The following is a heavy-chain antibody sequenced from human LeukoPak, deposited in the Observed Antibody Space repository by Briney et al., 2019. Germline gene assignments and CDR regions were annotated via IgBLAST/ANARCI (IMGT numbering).Heavy chain of an antibody. CDR2: INQDGSEK. J-gene: IGHJ4*02. V-gene: IGHV3-7*01. Sequence: PGGSLRLSCAASGFTFSSYWMGWVRQAPGKGLKWVASINQDGSEKYYVDSMKGRFTISRDNAKNSLYLQMNSLRADDTAVYYCARDTYGGFDYWGQGTLVTVSS. CDR1: GFTFSSYW. CDR3: ARDTYGGFDY. D-gene: IGHD4-23*01.